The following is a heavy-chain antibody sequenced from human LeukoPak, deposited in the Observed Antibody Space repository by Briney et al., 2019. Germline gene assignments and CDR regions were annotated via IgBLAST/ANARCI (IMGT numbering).Heavy chain of an antibody. J-gene: IGHJ5*02. CDR2: INHSGST. V-gene: IGHV4-34*01. CDR1: GGSFSGYY. CDR3: AKKGGRIYYGSGRGFDP. Sequence: PSETLSLTCAVYGGSFSGYYWSWIRQPPGKGLEWIGEINHSGSTNYNPSLKSRVTISVDTSKNQFSLKLSSVTAAATAVYYCAKKGGRIYYGSGRGFDPWGQGTLVTVSS. D-gene: IGHD3-10*01.